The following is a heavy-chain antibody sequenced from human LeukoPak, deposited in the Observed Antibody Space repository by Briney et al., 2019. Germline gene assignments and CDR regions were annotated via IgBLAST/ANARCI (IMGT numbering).Heavy chain of an antibody. D-gene: IGHD4-17*01. CDR2: IYYSGST. CDR1: GGSISSYY. CDR3: ARAGYGDYR. V-gene: IGHV4-59*01. J-gene: IGHJ5*02. Sequence: PSETLSLTCTVSGGSISSYYWSWIRQPPGKGLEWIGYIYYSGSTNYNPSLKSRVTISVDTSKSQFSLKLSSVTAADTAVYYCARAGYGDYRWGQGTLVTVSS.